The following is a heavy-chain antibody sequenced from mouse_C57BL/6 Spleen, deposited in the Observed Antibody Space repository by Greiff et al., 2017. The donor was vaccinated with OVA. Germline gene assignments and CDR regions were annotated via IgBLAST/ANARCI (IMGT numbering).Heavy chain of an antibody. CDR1: GYTFTDYE. Sequence: QVQLQQSGAELVRPGASVTLSCKASGYTFTDYEMHWVKPTPVHGLEWIGDIDPETGGTAYNQKFKGKAILTADKATSMTYMELRSLTFEDSAVYYCTRWDLLRRAMDYWGQGTSVTVSA. CDR2: IDPETGGT. D-gene: IGHD1-1*01. CDR3: TRWDLLRRAMDY. V-gene: IGHV1-15*01. J-gene: IGHJ4*01.